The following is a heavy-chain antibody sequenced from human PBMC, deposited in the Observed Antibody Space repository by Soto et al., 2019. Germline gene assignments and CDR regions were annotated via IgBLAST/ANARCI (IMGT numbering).Heavy chain of an antibody. V-gene: IGHV4-30-2*01. CDR2: IYDSGST. CDR3: ARVPDV. CDR1: GGSISSGGYS. Sequence: QLQLQESGSGLVKPSQTLSLTCAVSGGSISSGGYSWSWIRQPPGKGLEWIGYIYDSGSTYYNPSLKSRATITVDRSKNKFSLKLSSVTDADTVVYYGARVPDVWGQGTTVTVSS. J-gene: IGHJ6*02. D-gene: IGHD2-2*01.